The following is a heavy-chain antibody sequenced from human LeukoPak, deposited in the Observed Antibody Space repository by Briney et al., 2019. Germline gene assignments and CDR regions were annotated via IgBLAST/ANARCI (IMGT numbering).Heavy chain of an antibody. Sequence: GGSLRLSCAASGFTFSSYAMHWVRQAPGKRLEWVAVISYDGSNKYYADSVKGRFTISRDNSKNTLYLQMNSLRAEDTAVYYCAKDRNWGATGAFDIWGQGTMVTVSS. CDR1: GFTFSSYA. J-gene: IGHJ3*02. CDR2: ISYDGSNK. V-gene: IGHV3-30*04. CDR3: AKDRNWGATGAFDI. D-gene: IGHD1-26*01.